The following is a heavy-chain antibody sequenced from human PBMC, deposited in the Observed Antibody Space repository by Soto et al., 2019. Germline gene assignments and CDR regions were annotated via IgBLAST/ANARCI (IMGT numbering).Heavy chain of an antibody. V-gene: IGHV4-31*03. CDR3: ARWAMVRGVAGEDYYYGMDV. J-gene: IGHJ6*02. Sequence: SETLSLTCTVSGGSISSGGYYGSWIRQHPGRGLEWIGYIYYSGSTYYNPSLKSRVTISVDTSKNQFSLKLSSVTAADTAVYYSARWAMVRGVAGEDYYYGMDVWGQGTTVTVSS. CDR1: GGSISSGGYY. CDR2: IYYSGST. D-gene: IGHD3-10*01.